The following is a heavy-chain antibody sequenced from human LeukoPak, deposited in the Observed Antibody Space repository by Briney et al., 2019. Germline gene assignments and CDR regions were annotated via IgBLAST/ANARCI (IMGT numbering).Heavy chain of an antibody. V-gene: IGHV1-2*02. J-gene: IGHJ3*02. CDR1: GYTFTGYY. Sequence: ASVKVSCKASGYTFTGYYMHWVRQAPGQGLEWMGWINPNSGGTNYAQKFQGRVTMTRDTSISTAYMELSRLRSDDTAVYYCARVVVGATTLEVAFDIWGQGTMVTVSS. CDR3: ARVVVGATTLEVAFDI. CDR2: INPNSGGT. D-gene: IGHD1-26*01.